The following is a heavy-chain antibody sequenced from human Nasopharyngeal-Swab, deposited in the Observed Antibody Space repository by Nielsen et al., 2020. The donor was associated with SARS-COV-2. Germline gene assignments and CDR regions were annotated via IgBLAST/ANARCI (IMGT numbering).Heavy chain of an antibody. V-gene: IGHV3-23*01. Sequence: GESLKISCTGSGFTFSSKWMNWVRQAPGKGLEWVSSIGGSGDSTFYADSVKGRFTISRDRSKNTLYLQMNSLRVEDTAVYYCAKNRRMVDTYSYDMDVWGKGATVTVSS. J-gene: IGHJ6*03. CDR2: IGGSGDST. CDR3: AKNRRMVDTYSYDMDV. CDR1: GFTFSSKW. D-gene: IGHD2-15*01.